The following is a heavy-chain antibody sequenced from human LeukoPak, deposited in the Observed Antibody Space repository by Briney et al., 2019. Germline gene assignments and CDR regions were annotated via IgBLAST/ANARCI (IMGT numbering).Heavy chain of an antibody. Sequence: GRSLRLSCAASGFTFSSYAMHWVRQAPGKGLEWVAVISYDGSNKYYADSVKGRFTISRDNSKNTLYLQMNSLRAEDTAVYHCARDWAVAGNFDYWGQGTLVTVSS. CDR3: ARDWAVAGNFDY. J-gene: IGHJ4*02. V-gene: IGHV3-30-3*01. CDR1: GFTFSSYA. CDR2: ISYDGSNK. D-gene: IGHD6-19*01.